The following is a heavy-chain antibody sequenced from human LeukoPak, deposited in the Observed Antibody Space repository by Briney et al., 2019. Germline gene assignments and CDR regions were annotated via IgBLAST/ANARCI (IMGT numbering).Heavy chain of an antibody. Sequence: SGGSLRLSCAASGFTFSRYGMHWVRQGPGKGLEWVSVIYSGGGTYYADSVRGRFTISRDISENMIFLHLSSLRAEDTALYYCAGTASNPPHFDYWGQGTLVTVSS. CDR3: AGTASNPPHFDY. J-gene: IGHJ4*02. CDR1: GFTFSRYG. D-gene: IGHD4-11*01. CDR2: IYSGGGT. V-gene: IGHV3-NL1*01.